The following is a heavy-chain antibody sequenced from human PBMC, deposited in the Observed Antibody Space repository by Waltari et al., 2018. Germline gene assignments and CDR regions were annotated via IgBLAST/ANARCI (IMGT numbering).Heavy chain of an antibody. V-gene: IGHV1-69*02. D-gene: IGHD3-3*01. CDR3: ARGGFSGPGVVIKATMDY. CDR2: VIPILGIA. Sequence: QVQLVQSGAEVKKHGSSVKVSCKASGGTFSRYTIRGVRQAPGQGLEWMGRVIPILGIANHAQKFQGIVTITADKSTSTAYMELSSLRADDTAVYYCARGGFSGPGVVIKATMDYCGQGTLVTVSS. CDR1: GGTFSRYT. J-gene: IGHJ4*02.